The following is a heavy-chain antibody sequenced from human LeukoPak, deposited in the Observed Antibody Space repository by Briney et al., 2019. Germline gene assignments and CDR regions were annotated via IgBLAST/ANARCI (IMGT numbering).Heavy chain of an antibody. J-gene: IGHJ4*02. Sequence: GASVKVSCKASGYTFTSYYMHWVRQAPGQGLEWMGIINPSGGSTSYAQKFQGRVTMTRDMSTSTVYMELSSLRSEDMAVYYCASPDCSGGSCYHRADYWGQGTLVTVSS. CDR2: INPSGGST. CDR1: GYTFTSYY. V-gene: IGHV1-46*01. CDR3: ASPDCSGGSCYHRADY. D-gene: IGHD2-15*01.